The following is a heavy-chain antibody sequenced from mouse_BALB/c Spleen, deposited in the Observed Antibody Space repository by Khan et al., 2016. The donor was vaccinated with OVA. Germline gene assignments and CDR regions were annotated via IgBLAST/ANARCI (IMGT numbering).Heavy chain of an antibody. CDR2: INPSTGYT. CDR1: GYTFTSDW. Sequence: DQLQQSGAELAKPGASVKMSCKASGYTFTSDWMHWVKQRPGQGLEWIGYINPSTGYTEYNQRFKDKATLTADKSSSTAYMQLSSLTSEESAVYYCANHGSSSAWLTYWGQGTLVTVSA. CDR3: ANHGSSSAWLTY. J-gene: IGHJ3*01. D-gene: IGHD1-1*01. V-gene: IGHV1-7*01.